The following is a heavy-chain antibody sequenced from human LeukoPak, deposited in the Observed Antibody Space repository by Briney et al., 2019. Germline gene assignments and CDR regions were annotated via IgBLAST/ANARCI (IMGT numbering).Heavy chain of an antibody. D-gene: IGHD3-3*01. J-gene: IGHJ4*02. CDR2: ISYDGSNK. Sequence: GGSLRLSCAASGFTFSTYAIHWVRQAPGKGLEWVAVISYDGSNKYYADSVKGRFNISRDNSKNTVHLQMNSLRAEDTAVYYCAREEWYYFDYWGQGTLVTVSS. V-gene: IGHV3-30-3*01. CDR1: GFTFSTYA. CDR3: AREEWYYFDY.